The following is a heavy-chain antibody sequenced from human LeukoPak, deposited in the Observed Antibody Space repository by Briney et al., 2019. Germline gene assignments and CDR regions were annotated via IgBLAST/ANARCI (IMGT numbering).Heavy chain of an antibody. D-gene: IGHD1-7*01. Sequence: SETLSLTCTVSGGSISSYYWNWIRQPPGKGLEWIGYIYTSGSTNYNPSLKSRVTISVDTSKNQFSLKLSSVTAADTAVYYCARRPNWNYVFDYWGQGTLVTVS. CDR2: IYTSGST. J-gene: IGHJ4*02. CDR3: ARRPNWNYVFDY. V-gene: IGHV4-4*09. CDR1: GGSISSYY.